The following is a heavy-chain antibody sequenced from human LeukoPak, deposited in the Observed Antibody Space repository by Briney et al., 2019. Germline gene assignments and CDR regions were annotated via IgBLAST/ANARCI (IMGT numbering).Heavy chain of an antibody. D-gene: IGHD1-14*01. CDR3: ARDWYEGFDY. J-gene: IGHJ4*02. Sequence: GGSLRLSCEASGFTLSTYWMSWVRQAPGKGLEWVSAMSGSGGRTDYADSVKGRFTISRDNSKNTLYLQMNSLRAEDTAVYYCARDWYEGFDYWGQGTLVTVSS. CDR2: MSGSGGRT. V-gene: IGHV3-23*01. CDR1: GFTLSTYW.